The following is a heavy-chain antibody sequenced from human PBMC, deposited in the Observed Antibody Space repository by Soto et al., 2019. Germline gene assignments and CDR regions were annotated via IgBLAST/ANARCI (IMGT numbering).Heavy chain of an antibody. Sequence: QVQLVQSGAAVKKPGSSVTVSCQASGGIFSTYAISWLRQAPGQGLEWMGGLIPIFGTPNYAQRFQGRVTITADESTSTAYMELSRLRSEDTAVYYCARDRDYYGSGNYYNRIDFWGKGTLVTVSS. CDR2: LIPIFGTP. J-gene: IGHJ4*02. CDR1: GGIFSTYA. V-gene: IGHV1-69*01. CDR3: ARDRDYYGSGNYYNRIDF. D-gene: IGHD3-10*01.